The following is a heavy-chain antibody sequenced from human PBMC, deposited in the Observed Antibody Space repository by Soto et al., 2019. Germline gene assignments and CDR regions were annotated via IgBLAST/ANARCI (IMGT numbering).Heavy chain of an antibody. D-gene: IGHD3-3*01. V-gene: IGHV5-51*01. Sequence: EVQLVQSGAEVQKSGESLKISCKASDYSFTSYWVGWVRQMPGQGLDLMGIIYPGDSDTRYSPSFRGKVTISADKSITTAYLQWSSLKASDTAIYYCARGGVSPRTFDYWGQGTLVTVSS. CDR1: DYSFTSYW. CDR3: ARGGVSPRTFDY. CDR2: IYPGDSDT. J-gene: IGHJ4*02.